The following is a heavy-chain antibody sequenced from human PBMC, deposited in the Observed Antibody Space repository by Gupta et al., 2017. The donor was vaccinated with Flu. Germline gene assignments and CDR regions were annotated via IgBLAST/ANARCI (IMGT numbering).Heavy chain of an antibody. CDR1: GRTFSDYA. V-gene: IGHV3-23*01. CDR3: AKDRSGNPAIDY. CDR2: VGAGGDRT. D-gene: IGHD6-13*01. Sequence: VQLFEHGGGVVQPGESLRLPCVVSGRTFSDYAMTWVRQAPGKGLEWLSTVGAGGDRTYYADSVMGPFTIFRYNSKNTIYLQMNSLTGDYTAVYYCAKDRSGNPAIDYWGQGALVTVSA. J-gene: IGHJ4*02.